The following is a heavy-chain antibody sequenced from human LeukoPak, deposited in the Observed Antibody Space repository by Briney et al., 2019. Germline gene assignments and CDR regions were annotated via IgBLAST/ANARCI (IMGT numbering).Heavy chain of an antibody. V-gene: IGHV3-21*01. CDR3: ARDDSSSWYYNYFDY. Sequence: GGSLRLSCAASEFTFSSYNMNWVRQAPGKGLEWVSSITSSGNSVSYADSVKGRFTISRDNAKDSLYLQMNSLRAEDTAVYYCARDDSSSWYYNYFDYWGQGTLVTVSS. J-gene: IGHJ4*02. CDR2: ITSSGNSV. D-gene: IGHD6-13*01. CDR1: EFTFSSYN.